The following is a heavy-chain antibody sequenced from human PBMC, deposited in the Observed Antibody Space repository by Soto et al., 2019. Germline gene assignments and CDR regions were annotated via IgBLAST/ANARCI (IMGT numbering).Heavy chain of an antibody. CDR1: GFTFSRYV. CDR2: ISGSGGST. Sequence: GGSLRLSCAASGFTFSRYVISWVRQAPGKGLEWVSAISGSGGSTYYADAVKGRFTISRYSSKNTLYLQMKSLRAEDPAVKYCAKKPYSGYGMEVWGQGTTVTVSS. CDR3: AKKPYSGYGMEV. V-gene: IGHV3-23*01. D-gene: IGHD1-26*01. J-gene: IGHJ6*02.